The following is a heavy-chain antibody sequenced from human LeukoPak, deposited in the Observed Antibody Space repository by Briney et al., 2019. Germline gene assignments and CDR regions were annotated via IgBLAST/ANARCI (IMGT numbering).Heavy chain of an antibody. CDR3: ARYGSGSYYKAPNFDY. D-gene: IGHD3-10*01. V-gene: IGHV4-34*01. J-gene: IGHJ4*02. CDR1: GGSFSGYY. CDR2: INHSGRT. Sequence: SETLSLTCAVYGGSFSGYYWSWLRQPPGKGLEWIGEINHSGRTNYNPSLQSRVTISVNTSKYQFSLKLSSVTAADTAVYYCARYGSGSYYKAPNFDYWGQGTLVTVSS.